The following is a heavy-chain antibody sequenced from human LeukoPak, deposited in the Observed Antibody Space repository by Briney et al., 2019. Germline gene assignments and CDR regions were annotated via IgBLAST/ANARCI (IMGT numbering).Heavy chain of an antibody. CDR3: ARRSSSWNAFDI. CDR2: LYYSGST. J-gene: IGHJ3*02. CDR1: GGSISSYY. D-gene: IGHD6-6*01. V-gene: IGHV4-39*01. Sequence: SETLSLTCTVSGGSISSYYWGWIRQPPGKGLEWIGSLYYSGSTYYNPSLKSRVTISVDTSKNQFSLKLGSVTAADTAVYYCARRSSSWNAFDIWGRGTMVTVSS.